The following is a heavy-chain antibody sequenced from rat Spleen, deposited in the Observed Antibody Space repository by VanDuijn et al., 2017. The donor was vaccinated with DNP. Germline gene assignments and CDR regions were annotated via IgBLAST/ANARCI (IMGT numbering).Heavy chain of an antibody. CDR3: ATLTTEGIDLAY. D-gene: IGHD1-11*01. CDR2: ITASSGTT. CDR1: GFTFSNYY. J-gene: IGHJ3*01. Sequence: EVQLVESGGGLVQPGRSLKLSCTASGFTFSNYYMTWVRQAPKKGLEWVATITASSGTTYYRDSVKGRFTVSRDNAKNTQYLQMDSLRSEDTATYYCATLTTEGIDLAYWGQGTLVTVSS. V-gene: IGHV5S13*01.